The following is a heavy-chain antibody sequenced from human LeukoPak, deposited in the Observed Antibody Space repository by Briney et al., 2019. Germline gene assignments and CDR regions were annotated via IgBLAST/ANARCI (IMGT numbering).Heavy chain of an antibody. V-gene: IGHV3-7*01. CDR1: GFTFSSYW. D-gene: IGHD3-10*01. Sequence: GGSLRLSCAASGFTFSSYWMSWVRQAPGKGLEWVANIKQDGSEKYYVDSVKGRFTISRDNAKNSLYLQMNSLRAEDTAVYYCARDAITMVRGVIFVGFDYWGQGTLVTVSS. CDR2: IKQDGSEK. J-gene: IGHJ4*02. CDR3: ARDAITMVRGVIFVGFDY.